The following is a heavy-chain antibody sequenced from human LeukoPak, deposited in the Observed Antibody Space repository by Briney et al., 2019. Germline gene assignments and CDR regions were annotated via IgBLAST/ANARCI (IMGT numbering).Heavy chain of an antibody. CDR3: ARVTPAVAGRGGFDP. V-gene: IGHV1-46*01. CDR1: GYTFTSYY. J-gene: IGHJ5*02. D-gene: IGHD6-19*01. Sequence: ASVKVSCKASGYTFTSYYMHWVRQAPGQGLEWMGIINPSGGSTSYAQKLQGRVTMTTDTSTSTAYMELRSLRSDDTAVYYCARVTPAVAGRGGFDPWGQGTLVTVSS. CDR2: INPSGGST.